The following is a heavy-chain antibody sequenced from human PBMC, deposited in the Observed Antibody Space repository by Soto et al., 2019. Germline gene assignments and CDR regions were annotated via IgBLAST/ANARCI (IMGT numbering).Heavy chain of an antibody. CDR2: IIPFFGTA. CDR3: AKSAPMDAGDKYYYDF. J-gene: IGHJ4*02. V-gene: IGHV1-69*13. Sequence: SVKVSCKASGGAFSTFGISWVRQAPGQGLEWMGGIIPFFGTARYSQKFEDRITITADESTNTVYMDLRSLTSEDTAIYYCAKSAPMDAGDKYYYDFWGQGALVTVSS. D-gene: IGHD4-17*01. CDR1: GGAFSTFG.